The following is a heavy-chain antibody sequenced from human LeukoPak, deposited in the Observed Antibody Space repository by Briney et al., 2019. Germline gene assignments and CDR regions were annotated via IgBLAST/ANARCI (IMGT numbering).Heavy chain of an antibody. CDR2: INPSGSST. Sequence: ASVKVSCKASGYSFTSYYMHWVRQAPGQGLEWMGLINPSGSSTNYAQKFQGRVTMTRDMFTSTDYMELTSLTSDDTAVYYCARDNSVGETAWWFDPWGQGTLVTVSS. CDR1: GYSFTSYY. CDR3: ARDNSVGETAWWFDP. V-gene: IGHV1-46*01. J-gene: IGHJ5*02. D-gene: IGHD1-26*01.